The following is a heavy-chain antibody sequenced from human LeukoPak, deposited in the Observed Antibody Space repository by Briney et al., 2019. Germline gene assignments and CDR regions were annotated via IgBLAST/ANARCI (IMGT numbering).Heavy chain of an antibody. CDR2: IYYSGST. CDR3: AKGVGPLSYYGVDV. V-gene: IGHV4-61*01. CDR1: GGSVSSDNYY. Sequence: SETLSLTCTVSGGSVSSDNYYWSWIRQPPGRGLEWIGYIYYSGSTNYNPSLKSRVTISVDTSKDQFSLKLSSVTAADTAVYYCAKGVGPLSYYGVDVWGQGTTVTVSS. D-gene: IGHD3-9*01. J-gene: IGHJ6*02.